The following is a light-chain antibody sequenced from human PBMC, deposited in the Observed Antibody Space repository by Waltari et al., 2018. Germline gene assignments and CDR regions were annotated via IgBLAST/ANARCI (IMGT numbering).Light chain of an antibody. V-gene: IGKV4-1*01. J-gene: IGKJ1*01. CDR2: WAS. Sequence: DIVMTQSPGSLAVSLGERATINCKSSQSVLYSSNNKNYLAWYQQKPGQPPKLLIYWASTRESGVPDLFSGSGSWTDFTLTISSLQAEDVAVYYCQEYYSTPGTFGQGTKVEIK. CDR1: QSVLYSSNNKNY. CDR3: QEYYSTPGT.